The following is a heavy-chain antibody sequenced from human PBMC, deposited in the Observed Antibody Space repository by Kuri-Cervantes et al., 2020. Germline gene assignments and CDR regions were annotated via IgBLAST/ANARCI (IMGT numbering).Heavy chain of an antibody. CDR2: IKQDGSEK. CDR3: ARAIPHCSGGSCPGPFDH. CDR1: GFTFSSDW. V-gene: IGHV3-7*04. D-gene: IGHD2-15*01. Sequence: GESLKISCAASGFTFSSDWMSWVRQAPGKGLEWVANIKQDGSEKYYVDSVKGRFTISRDNAKNSLYLQMSSLRAEDTAVYYCARAIPHCSGGSCPGPFDHWGQGILVTVSS. J-gene: IGHJ4*02.